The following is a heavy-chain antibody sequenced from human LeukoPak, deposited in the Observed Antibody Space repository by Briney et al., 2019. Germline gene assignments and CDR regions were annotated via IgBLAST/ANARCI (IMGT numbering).Heavy chain of an antibody. CDR1: GGSFSGYY. CDR3: ARRPRNSGRYDGPSGLDY. CDR2: INHSGST. D-gene: IGHD1-26*01. V-gene: IGHV4-34*01. Sequence: PSETLSLTCAVYGGSFSGYYWSWIRQPPGKGLEWIGEINHSGSTNYNPSLKSRVTISVDTSKNQSSLKLSSVTAADTAVYYCARRPRNSGRYDGPSGLDYWGQGTLVTVSS. J-gene: IGHJ4*02.